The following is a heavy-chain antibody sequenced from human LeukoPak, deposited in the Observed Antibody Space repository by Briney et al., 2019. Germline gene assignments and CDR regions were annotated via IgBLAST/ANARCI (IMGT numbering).Heavy chain of an antibody. J-gene: IGHJ6*03. CDR3: ARAAGAAVRGYYYYYMDV. Sequence: SETLSLTCAVPGYSIIRGYYWGWIRQPPGKGLEWIGNIYHSGSTYYSPSLKSRVTVSVDTSKNQFSLRLSSVTAADTAVYYCARAAGAAVRGYYYYYMDVWGKGTTVTVSS. CDR1: GYSIIRGYY. CDR2: IYHSGST. D-gene: IGHD6-13*01. V-gene: IGHV4-38-2*01.